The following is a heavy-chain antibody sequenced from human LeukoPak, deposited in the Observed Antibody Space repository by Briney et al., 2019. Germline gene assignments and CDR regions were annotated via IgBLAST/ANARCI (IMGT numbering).Heavy chain of an antibody. CDR2: IKQDGSEK. V-gene: IGHV3-7*01. CDR1: GFTFSSYW. Sequence: GGSLRLSCTASGFTFSSYWMSWVRQAPGKGLEWVANIKQDGSEKYYVDSVKGRFTISRDNAKNSLYLQMNSLRAEDTAVYYCARGQRLRYFDWAPQGSFDYWGQGTLVTVSS. J-gene: IGHJ4*02. D-gene: IGHD3-9*01. CDR3: ARGQRLRYFDWAPQGSFDY.